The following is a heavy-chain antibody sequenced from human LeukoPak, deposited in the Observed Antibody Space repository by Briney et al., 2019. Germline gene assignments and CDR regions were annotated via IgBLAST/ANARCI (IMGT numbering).Heavy chain of an antibody. CDR3: AAFLRPGAFDI. CDR1: GFTFTSSA. Sequence: SVKVSCKASGFTFTSSAVQWMRQARGQRLEGIGWIVVGSGNTNYAQEFQERVTITRDMSISTPYMVLSSLRSEVTAVYYCAAFLRPGAFDIWGQGTMVTVSS. J-gene: IGHJ3*02. CDR2: IVVGSGNT. V-gene: IGHV1-58*01.